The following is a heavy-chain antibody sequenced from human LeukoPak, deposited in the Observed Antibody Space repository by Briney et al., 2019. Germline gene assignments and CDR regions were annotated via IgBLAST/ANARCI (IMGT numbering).Heavy chain of an antibody. CDR1: GYTFTSYD. J-gene: IGHJ5*02. CDR3: AREVIVVVPAAIPGSGNWFDP. V-gene: IGHV1-8*01. CDR2: MNPNSGNT. D-gene: IGHD2-2*02. Sequence: ASVKVSCKATGYTFTSYDINWVRQATGQGLEWMGWMNPNSGNTGYAQKFQGRVTMTRNTSISTAYMELSSLRSEDTAVYYCAREVIVVVPAAIPGSGNWFDPWGQGTLVTVSS.